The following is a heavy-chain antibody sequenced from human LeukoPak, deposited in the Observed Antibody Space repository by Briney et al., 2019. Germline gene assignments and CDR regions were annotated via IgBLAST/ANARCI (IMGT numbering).Heavy chain of an antibody. CDR2: VNPNSGGT. J-gene: IGHJ5*02. Sequence: ASVKVSCTASGYTFTGYYMHWVRQAPGQGLEWMGWVNPNSGGTNYAQKFQGRVTMTRDTSISTAYMELSRLRSDDTAVYYCAREGYSSSYFAETNWFDPWGQGNLVTVSS. CDR1: GYTFTGYY. CDR3: AREGYSSSYFAETNWFDP. V-gene: IGHV1-2*02. D-gene: IGHD6-13*01.